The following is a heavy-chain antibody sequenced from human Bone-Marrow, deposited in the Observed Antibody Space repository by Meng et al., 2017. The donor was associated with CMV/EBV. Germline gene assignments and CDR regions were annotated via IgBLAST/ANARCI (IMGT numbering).Heavy chain of an antibody. V-gene: IGHV3-7*01. D-gene: IGHD6-13*01. J-gene: IGHJ3*02. Sequence: GGSLRLSCAASGFTFSNAWMSWVRQAPGKGLEWVANIKQDGSEKYYVDSVKGRFTISRDNAKNSLYLQMNSLRAEDTAVYYCARDEHSSSWYRKLSQDAFDIWGQGTMVTVSS. CDR3: ARDEHSSSWYRKLSQDAFDI. CDR1: GFTFSNAW. CDR2: IKQDGSEK.